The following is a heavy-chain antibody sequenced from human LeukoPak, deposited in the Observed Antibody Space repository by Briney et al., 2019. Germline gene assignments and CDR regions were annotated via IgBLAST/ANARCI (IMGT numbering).Heavy chain of an antibody. CDR2: ISSSSSYI. V-gene: IGHV3-21*01. D-gene: IGHD5-12*01. CDR3: ARERKRSGYDYYYYYGMDV. J-gene: IGHJ6*02. CDR1: GFTFSSYS. Sequence: PGGFLRLSCAASGFTFSSYSMNWVRQAPGKGLEWVSSISSSSSYIYYADSVKGRFTISRDNAKNSLYLQMNSLRAEDTAVYYCARERKRSGYDYYYYYGMDVWGQGTTVTVSS.